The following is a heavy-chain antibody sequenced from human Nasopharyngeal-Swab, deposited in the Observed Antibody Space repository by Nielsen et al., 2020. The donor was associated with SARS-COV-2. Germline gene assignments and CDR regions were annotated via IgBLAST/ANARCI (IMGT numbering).Heavy chain of an antibody. CDR2: IKQDGSEK. Sequence: GGSLRLSCAASGFTFSTYWMSWVRQAPGKGLEWVANIKQDGSEKYYVDSVKGRFTISRDNAKNSLYLQMNSLRAEDTAVYYCARDQEPGGSYWWFDPWGQGTLVTVSS. D-gene: IGHD1-26*01. CDR3: ARDQEPGGSYWWFDP. V-gene: IGHV3-7*01. CDR1: GFTFSTYW. J-gene: IGHJ5*02.